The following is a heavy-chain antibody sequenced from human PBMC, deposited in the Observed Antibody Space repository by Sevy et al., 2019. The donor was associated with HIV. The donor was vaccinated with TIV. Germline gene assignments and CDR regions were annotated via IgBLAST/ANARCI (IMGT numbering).Heavy chain of an antibody. CDR3: SRGGGATDWGMDV. CDR1: GFTFGEYV. J-gene: IGHJ6*02. CDR2: IRSKAYGGTT. V-gene: IGHV3-49*04. D-gene: IGHD1-26*01. Sequence: GGSLRLSCTASGFTFGEYVMSWVRQAPGKGLEWVGFIRSKAYGGTTEYAASVRGRFTISRHDSKSIAYLEMNSLKTEDTAVYYCSRGGGATDWGMDVWGQGTTVTVSS.